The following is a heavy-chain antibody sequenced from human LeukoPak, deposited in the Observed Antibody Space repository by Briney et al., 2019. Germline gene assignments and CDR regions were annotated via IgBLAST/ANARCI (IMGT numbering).Heavy chain of an antibody. CDR3: ISPYNSGSYAAY. CDR2: IFSSGST. D-gene: IGHD3-10*01. J-gene: IGHJ4*02. CDR1: GFTVSTKY. V-gene: IGHV3-53*01. Sequence: GGSLRLFCAASGFTVSTKYMAWVRQAPAKGLEWVSYIFSSGSTDYADSVKGRFTINRDKSKNTLYLQVDSLRAEDSAVYYCISPYNSGSYAAYWGQGTLVTVSS.